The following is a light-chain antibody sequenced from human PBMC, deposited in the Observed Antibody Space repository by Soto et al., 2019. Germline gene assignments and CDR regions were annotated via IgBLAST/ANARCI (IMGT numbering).Light chain of an antibody. CDR1: QSISSW. CDR2: KAS. CDR3: QQYNSYSWT. V-gene: IGKV1-5*03. Sequence: DIPMTQSRSTLSASVGDRVTSACRASQSISSWLAWYQQKPGKAPKLLIYKASSLQSGVPSRFSGSGSGTEFTLTIRSLQPDDFATYYCQQYNSYSWTFGRGTKVEIK. J-gene: IGKJ1*01.